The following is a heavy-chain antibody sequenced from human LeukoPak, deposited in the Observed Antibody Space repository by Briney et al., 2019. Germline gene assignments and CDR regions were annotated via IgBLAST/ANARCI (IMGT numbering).Heavy chain of an antibody. CDR3: ARVGGDSSGWSWFDP. CDR2: IIPILGIA. D-gene: IGHD6-19*01. CDR1: GGTFSSYA. V-gene: IGHV1-69*04. J-gene: IGHJ5*02. Sequence: ASVKVSCKASGGTFSSYAISWVRQAPGQGLEWMGRIIPILGIANYAQKFQGRVTITADKSTSTAYMELSSLRSEDTAVYYCARVGGDSSGWSWFDPWGQGTLVTVSS.